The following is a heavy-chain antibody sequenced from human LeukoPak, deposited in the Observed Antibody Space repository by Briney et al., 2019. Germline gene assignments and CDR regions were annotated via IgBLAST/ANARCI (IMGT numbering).Heavy chain of an antibody. V-gene: IGHV1-18*01. J-gene: IGHJ4*02. D-gene: IGHD3-16*01. CDR1: GYTFTSYG. Sequence: GASVKVSCKASGYTFTSYGISWVRQAPGQGLEWMGWISAYNGNTNYAQKLQGRVTMTTDTSTSTAYMELRSLRPDDTAVYYCARDRRGGQKYYEKPSGYWGQGTLVTVSS. CDR3: ARDRRGGQKYYEKPSGY. CDR2: ISAYNGNT.